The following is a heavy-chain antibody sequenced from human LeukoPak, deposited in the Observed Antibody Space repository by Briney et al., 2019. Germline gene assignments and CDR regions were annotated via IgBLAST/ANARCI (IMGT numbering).Heavy chain of an antibody. Sequence: PSDTLSLTCAVSGYSISSTNWWGWIRQAPGKGLEWIAYIYYTGGTSHNPSLNSRVTVSVDTSKNQFSLKLTSVTAADTAVYYCARRRCSSTSCYAYRVVVNWFDPWGQGTLVTVSS. V-gene: IGHV4-28*01. J-gene: IGHJ5*02. CDR3: ARRRCSSTSCYAYRVVVNWFDP. D-gene: IGHD2-2*01. CDR1: GYSISSTNW. CDR2: IYYTGGT.